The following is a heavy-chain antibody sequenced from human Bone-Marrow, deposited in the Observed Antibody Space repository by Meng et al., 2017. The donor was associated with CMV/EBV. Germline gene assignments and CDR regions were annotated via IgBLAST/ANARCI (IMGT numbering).Heavy chain of an antibody. CDR3: ARARYCSSTSCYRSFYYYGMDV. V-gene: IGHV3-30*04. CDR2: ISYDGSNK. J-gene: IGHJ6*02. Sequence: GESLKISCAASGFTFSSYAMHWVRQAPGKGLEWVAVISYDGSNKYYADHVKGRFTISRDNSKTTLYLQMNSLRAEDTAVYYCARARYCSSTSCYRSFYYYGMDVWGQGTTVTVSS. CDR1: GFTFSSYA. D-gene: IGHD2-2*02.